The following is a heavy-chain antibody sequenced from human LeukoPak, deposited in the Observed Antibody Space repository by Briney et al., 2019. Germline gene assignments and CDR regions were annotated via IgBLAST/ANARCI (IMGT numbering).Heavy chain of an antibody. D-gene: IGHD2-15*01. CDR2: IHYSGNT. V-gene: IGHV4-39*07. J-gene: IGHJ4*02. CDR1: GGSISSSKYY. CDR3: ARGRPRGLYCSGGSCYSDY. Sequence: PSETLSLTCTVSGGSISSSKYYWGWIRQPPGRGLEWIGSIHYSGNTYYNPSLKSRVTISVDTSKNQFSLKLSSVTAADTAVYYCARGRPRGLYCSGGSCYSDYWGQGTLVTVSS.